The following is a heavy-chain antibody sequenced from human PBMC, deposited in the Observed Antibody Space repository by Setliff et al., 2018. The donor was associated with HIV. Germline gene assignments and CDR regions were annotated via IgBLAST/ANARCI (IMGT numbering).Heavy chain of an antibody. CDR3: AGDLLGSYNGYLHY. D-gene: IGHD1-1*01. CDR2: IIPILGKA. J-gene: IGHJ4*02. CDR1: GGIFSSYA. Sequence: GASVKVSCKASGGIFSSYAINWVRQAPGQGLEWMGGIIPILGKAHHAQNFRGRVTITAAKSTNTAYMQLSGLRYDDTAVYFCAGDLLGSYNGYLHYWGQGTSVTVSS. V-gene: IGHV1-69*10.